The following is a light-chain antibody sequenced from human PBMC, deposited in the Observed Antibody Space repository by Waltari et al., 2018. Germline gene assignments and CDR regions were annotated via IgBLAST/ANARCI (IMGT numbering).Light chain of an antibody. CDR1: QSVSRN. CDR3: QQYNNWPRT. CDR2: DAS. J-gene: IGKJ2*01. V-gene: IGKV3-15*01. Sequence: IVITHPPAPQSASPREGANLHCRASQSVSRNLAWYQQKPGQAPRLLIYDASTRATGIPARFSGSGSGTEFTLTISSLQSEDFAVYYCQQYNNWPRTFGQGTKLEIK.